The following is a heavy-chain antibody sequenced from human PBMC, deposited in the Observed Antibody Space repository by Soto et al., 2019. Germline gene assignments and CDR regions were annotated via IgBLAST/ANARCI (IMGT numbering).Heavy chain of an antibody. CDR1: GFTFSSYA. CDR3: AKDFGHGSVVPAAIEYYFDD. J-gene: IGHJ4*02. D-gene: IGHD2-2*02. V-gene: IGHV3-23*01. Sequence: GGSLRLSCAASGFTFSSYAMSWVRQAPGKGLEWVSAISGSGGSTGYADSVKGRFTISRDNSKNTLYLQMNSLRAEDTALYYCAKDFGHGSVVPAAIEYYFDDWGQGTLVTVSS. CDR2: ISGSGGST.